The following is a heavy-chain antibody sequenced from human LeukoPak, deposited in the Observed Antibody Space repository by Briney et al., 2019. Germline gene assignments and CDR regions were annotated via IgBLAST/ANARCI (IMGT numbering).Heavy chain of an antibody. V-gene: IGHV4-34*01. Sequence: SETLSLTCAVYGGSFTDYHWSWVRQPPGKRLEWIGQISHIGTTKYNPSLNSRVAMSVDTSKKQFSLKLTSVTAADTAIYYCARGVPGFWGQGTLVTVSS. CDR3: ARGVPGF. CDR1: GGSFTDYH. D-gene: IGHD3-10*02. CDR2: ISHIGTT. J-gene: IGHJ4*02.